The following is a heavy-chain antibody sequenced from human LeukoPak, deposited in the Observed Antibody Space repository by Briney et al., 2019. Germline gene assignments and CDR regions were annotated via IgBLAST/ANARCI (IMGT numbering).Heavy chain of an antibody. CDR1: GYSFTSYW. V-gene: IGHV5-51*01. J-gene: IGHJ3*02. CDR2: IYPGDSDT. D-gene: IGHD3-22*01. Sequence: GESLKISCKGSGYSFTSYWIGWVRQMPGKGLEWMGIIYPGDSDTTYSPSFQGQVTISADKTISTAYLQWSSLKASDTAMYYCASAGDSSDYYYLSAFDIWGQGTMVTVSS. CDR3: ASAGDSSDYYYLSAFDI.